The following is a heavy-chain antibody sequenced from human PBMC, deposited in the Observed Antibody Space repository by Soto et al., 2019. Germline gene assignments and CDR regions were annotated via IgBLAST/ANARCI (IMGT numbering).Heavy chain of an antibody. Sequence: VQLVESGGGLVQPGGSLRLSCAASGFTFSRNWMSWVRQAPGKGLEWVANIKQDGSEKYYVDSVKGRFTISRDNAKNSLYLQMNSLRAEDTAVYYCARDTGYCSGGSCQISAFDIWGQGTMVTVSS. J-gene: IGHJ3*02. CDR3: ARDTGYCSGGSCQISAFDI. CDR2: IKQDGSEK. V-gene: IGHV3-7*01. D-gene: IGHD2-15*01. CDR1: GFTFSRNW.